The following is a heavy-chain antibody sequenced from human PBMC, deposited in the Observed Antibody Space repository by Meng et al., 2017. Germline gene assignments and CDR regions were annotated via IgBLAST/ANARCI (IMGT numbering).Heavy chain of an antibody. D-gene: IGHD1-1*01. J-gene: IGHJ4*02. V-gene: IGHV1-69*06. CDR2: IIPIFGTA. CDR1: RGTFSSYD. Sequence: QWQVVDLGAVGKKPVAPVKGSGKASRGTFSSYDISWVRQAPGQGLEWMGGIIPIFGTANYAQKFQGRVTITADKSTSTAYMELSSLRSEDTAVYYCARVDRNDDADFDYWGQGTLVTVSS. CDR3: ARVDRNDDADFDY.